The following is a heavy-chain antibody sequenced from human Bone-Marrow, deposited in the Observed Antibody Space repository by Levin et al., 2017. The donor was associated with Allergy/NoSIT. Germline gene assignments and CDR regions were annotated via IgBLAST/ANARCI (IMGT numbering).Heavy chain of an antibody. D-gene: IGHD1-26*01. CDR2: IKGDGSDQ. CDR1: EFTFSNYW. J-gene: IGHJ4*01. Sequence: LSLTCAASEFTFSNYWMTWVRQAPGKGLEWLAIIKGDGSDQHYVDSVVGRFSISRDNAKSSLYLQMNSLRVEDTAVYYCAAGAGWVFDYWGHGTLVTVSS. V-gene: IGHV3-7*03. CDR3: AAGAGWVFDY.